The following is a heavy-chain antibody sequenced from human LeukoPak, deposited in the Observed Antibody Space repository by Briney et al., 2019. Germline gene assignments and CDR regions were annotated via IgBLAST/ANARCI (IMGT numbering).Heavy chain of an antibody. CDR1: GGSISSYY. V-gene: IGHV4-59*01. D-gene: IGHD3-22*01. J-gene: IGHJ4*02. CDR2: IYYSGSS. Sequence: SETLSLTCTVSGGSISSYYWSWIRQPPGKGLEWIGYIYYSGSSNYNPSLNSRVTISVDTSKNQFSLKLSSVTAADTAVYYCARVGPPDYDSSGFYVYYFDYWGQGTLVTVSS. CDR3: ARVGPPDYDSSGFYVYYFDY.